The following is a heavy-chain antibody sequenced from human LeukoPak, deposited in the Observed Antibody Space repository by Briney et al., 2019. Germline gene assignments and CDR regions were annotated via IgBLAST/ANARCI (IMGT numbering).Heavy chain of an antibody. Sequence: SETLSLTCAVYGGSFSGYYWSWIRQHPGKGLEWIGYIYYSGSTYYNPSLKSRVTISVDTSKNQFSLKLSSVTAADTAVYYCARGGERLRLGELSPFAAFDIWGQGTMVTVSS. D-gene: IGHD3-16*02. CDR3: ARGGERLRLGELSPFAAFDI. CDR2: IYYSGST. CDR1: GGSFSGYY. J-gene: IGHJ3*02. V-gene: IGHV4-31*11.